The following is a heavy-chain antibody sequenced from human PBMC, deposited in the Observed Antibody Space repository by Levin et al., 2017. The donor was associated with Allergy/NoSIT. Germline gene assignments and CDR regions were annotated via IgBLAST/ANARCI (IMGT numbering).Heavy chain of an antibody. V-gene: IGHV4-59*01. CDR2: IYYSGST. Sequence: PSETLSLTCTVSDDSISSYYWSWIRQPPGKGLEWIGYIYYSGSTNSNPSLKSRVTISIDTSRNQFSLKLNSVTAADTAVYYCARELQQLSTIEAFDVWGQGTMVTVSS. CDR3: ARELQQLSTIEAFDV. D-gene: IGHD6-13*01. J-gene: IGHJ3*01. CDR1: DDSISSYY.